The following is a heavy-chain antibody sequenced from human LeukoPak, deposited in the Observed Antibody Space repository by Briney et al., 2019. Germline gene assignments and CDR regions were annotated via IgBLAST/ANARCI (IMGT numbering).Heavy chain of an antibody. J-gene: IGHJ4*02. CDR3: AKGVYGSGWFVLDY. Sequence: GGSPRLSCAASGFTFDDYAMHWVRQAPGKGLEWVSGISWNSGSIGYADSVKGRFTISRDNAKNSLYLQMNSLRAEDTALYYCAKGVYGSGWFVLDYWGQGTLVTVSS. CDR1: GFTFDDYA. D-gene: IGHD6-19*01. CDR2: ISWNSGSI. V-gene: IGHV3-9*01.